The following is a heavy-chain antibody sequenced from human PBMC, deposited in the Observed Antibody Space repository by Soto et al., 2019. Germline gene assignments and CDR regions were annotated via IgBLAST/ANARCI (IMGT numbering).Heavy chain of an antibody. Sequence: ASVKVSCKASGYTFTGYYMHWVRQAPGQGLEWMGWINPNSGGTNYAQKFQGWVTMTRDTSTSTVYMELSSLRSEDTAVYYCARVFDYYDSSGYFIKRGAFDIWGQGTMVTVSS. D-gene: IGHD3-22*01. V-gene: IGHV1-2*04. CDR2: INPNSGGT. CDR1: GYTFTGYY. J-gene: IGHJ3*02. CDR3: ARVFDYYDSSGYFIKRGAFDI.